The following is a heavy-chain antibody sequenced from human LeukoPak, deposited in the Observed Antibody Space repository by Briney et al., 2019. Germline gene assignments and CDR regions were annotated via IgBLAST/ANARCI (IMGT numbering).Heavy chain of an antibody. CDR2: ISPGSTTI. CDR3: ARVRGPTVTTMYFDY. Sequence: GGSLRLSCAASGFTSRGYWMNWVRQAPGKGLEWISYISPGSTTINSADSVKDRFTTSRDKAKSSLFLQMNSLRAEDTAVYYCARVRGPTVTTMYFDYWGQGTLVTVPS. D-gene: IGHD4-17*01. V-gene: IGHV3-48*01. CDR1: GFTSRGYW. J-gene: IGHJ4*02.